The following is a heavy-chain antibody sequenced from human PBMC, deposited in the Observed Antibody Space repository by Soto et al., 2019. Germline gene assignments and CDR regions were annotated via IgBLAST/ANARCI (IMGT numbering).Heavy chain of an antibody. J-gene: IGHJ4*02. Sequence: PSETLSLTCTVSGDSISGGASFWSWIRQPPGKGLEWIANVYYSGSSYYNPSLKSRLTISVGTTKNQFSLQLKSMTAADTAVYYCARASNRVTAHILSLYFDYWGQGTLVTVSS. CDR1: GDSISGGASF. D-gene: IGHD2-21*02. CDR2: VYYSGSS. V-gene: IGHV4-30-4*01. CDR3: ARASNRVTAHILSLYFDY.